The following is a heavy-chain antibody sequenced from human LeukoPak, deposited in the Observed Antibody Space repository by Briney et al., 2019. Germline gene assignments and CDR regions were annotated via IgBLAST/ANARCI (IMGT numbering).Heavy chain of an antibody. D-gene: IGHD3-10*01. J-gene: IGHJ5*02. Sequence: PSETLSLTCTVSGGSISSYYWSWIRQPPGKGLEWIGYIYYSGSTNYNPSLKSRVTISVDTSKNQFSLKLSSVTAADTAVYYCARVPAAGTRSRITMVRGVTSAWFDPWGQGTLVTVSS. CDR3: ARVPAAGTRSRITMVRGVTSAWFDP. V-gene: IGHV4-59*01. CDR1: GGSISSYY. CDR2: IYYSGST.